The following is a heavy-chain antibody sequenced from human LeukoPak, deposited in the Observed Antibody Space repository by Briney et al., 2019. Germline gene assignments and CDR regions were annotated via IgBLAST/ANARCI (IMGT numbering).Heavy chain of an antibody. Sequence: PSETLSLTCTVSGGSISSYYWSWIRQPAGKGLEWIGRIYTSGSTNYNPSLKSRVTISVDTSKNQFSLKLSSVTAADTAVYYCAGGGYSNNPNWFDPWGQGTLVTVSS. CDR3: AGGGYSNNPNWFDP. CDR1: GGSISSYY. V-gene: IGHV4-4*07. J-gene: IGHJ5*02. CDR2: IYTSGST. D-gene: IGHD5-12*01.